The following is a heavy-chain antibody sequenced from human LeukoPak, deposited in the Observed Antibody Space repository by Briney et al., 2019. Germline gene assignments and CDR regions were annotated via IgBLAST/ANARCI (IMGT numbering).Heavy chain of an antibody. CDR1: GFTFSSYE. V-gene: IGHV3-48*03. CDR2: ISTSGSTI. J-gene: IGHJ4*02. CDR3: ARGVYDY. Sequence: TGGSVRLSCAASGFTFSSYEMNWVRQAPGKGLEWVSYISTSGSTISYADSVKGRFTISRDNAKNSLYLQMDSLRAEDTAVYHCARGVYDYWGQGTLVTVSS.